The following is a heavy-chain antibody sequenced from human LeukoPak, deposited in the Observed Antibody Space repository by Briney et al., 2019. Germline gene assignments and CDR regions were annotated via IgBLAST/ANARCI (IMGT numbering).Heavy chain of an antibody. CDR2: IIPIFGTA. J-gene: IGHJ4*02. D-gene: IGHD2-15*01. Sequence: SVKVSCKASGGTFSSYAISWVRRAPGQGLEWMGGIIPIFGTANYAQKFQGRVTITTDESTSTAYMELSSLRSEDTAVYYCARGTIVVVVAAPDTYYFDYWGQGTLVTVSS. CDR1: GGTFSSYA. V-gene: IGHV1-69*05. CDR3: ARGTIVVVVAAPDTYYFDY.